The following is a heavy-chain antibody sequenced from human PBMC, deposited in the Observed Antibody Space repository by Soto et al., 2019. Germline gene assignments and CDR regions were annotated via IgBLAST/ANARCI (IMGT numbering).Heavy chain of an antibody. CDR3: ARDEAPYYDFWIGNYRNGYYGMDV. V-gene: IGHV4-31*03. Sequence: QVQLQESGPGLVKPSQTLSLTCTVSGGSISSGAYYWSWIRQHPGKGLEWIGYIYYSGGTYYNPSLKSRVTISVDTSKNQFSLKLDSLTVADTAVYYCARDEAPYYDFWIGNYRNGYYGMDVWGQGTTVTVSS. J-gene: IGHJ6*02. CDR2: IYYSGGT. CDR1: GGSISSGAYY. D-gene: IGHD3-3*01.